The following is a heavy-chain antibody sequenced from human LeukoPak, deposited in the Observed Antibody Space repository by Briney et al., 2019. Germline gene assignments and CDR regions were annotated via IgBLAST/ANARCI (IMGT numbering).Heavy chain of an antibody. CDR3: ARRNDFGI. CDR1: GGSISGDH. V-gene: IGHV4-59*08. Sequence: SETLSLTCTVSGGSISGDHWNWIRQPPGKGLEWIGYIYYSGNTNYNPSLKSRVTISVDTSKNQFSLKVNSVTAADTAVYYCARRNDFGIWGQGTMVTVSS. CDR2: IYYSGNT. J-gene: IGHJ3*02. D-gene: IGHD1-1*01.